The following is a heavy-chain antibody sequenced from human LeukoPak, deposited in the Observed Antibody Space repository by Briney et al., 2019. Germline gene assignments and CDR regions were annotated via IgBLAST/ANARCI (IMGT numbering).Heavy chain of an antibody. CDR2: ITSSSSTI. CDR3: ARDPNGDNDAFDI. CDR1: GFIFGKYS. D-gene: IGHD4-17*01. Sequence: GGSLRLSCAAAGFIFGKYSMGWVRQAAGGGLEWVSFITSSSSTIYYADSVKGRFTITRDNAKNSLYLQMHSLRDDDTAVYYCARDPNGDNDAFDIWGQGTMVTVSS. V-gene: IGHV3-48*02. J-gene: IGHJ3*02.